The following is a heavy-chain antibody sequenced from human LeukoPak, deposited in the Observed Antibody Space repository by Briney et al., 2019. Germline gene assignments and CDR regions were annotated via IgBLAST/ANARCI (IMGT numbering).Heavy chain of an antibody. D-gene: IGHD5-24*01. CDR1: GYTFTSYG. Sequence: ASVKVSCKASGYTFTSYGISWVRQAPGQGLEWMGGISAYNGNTNYAQKLQGRVTMTTDTSTSTAYMELRSLRSDDTAVYYCARDDNGEMATIGMVYWGQGTLVTVSS. CDR3: ARDDNGEMATIGMVY. V-gene: IGHV1-18*01. CDR2: ISAYNGNT. J-gene: IGHJ4*02.